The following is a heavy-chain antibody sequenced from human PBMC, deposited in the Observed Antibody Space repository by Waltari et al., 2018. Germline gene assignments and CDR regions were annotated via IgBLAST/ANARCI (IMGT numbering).Heavy chain of an antibody. Sequence: QVQLQQWGAGLLKPSETLSLTCAVYGGSFSGYYWSWIRQPPGKGLEWIGEINHSGSTNYNPSLKSRVTISVDTSKNQFSLKLSSVTAADTAVYYCARGSRVVVPAAHTDYYYGMDVWGQGTTVTVSS. D-gene: IGHD2-2*01. CDR1: GGSFSGYY. CDR2: INHSGST. V-gene: IGHV4-34*01. J-gene: IGHJ6*02. CDR3: ARGSRVVVPAAHTDYYYGMDV.